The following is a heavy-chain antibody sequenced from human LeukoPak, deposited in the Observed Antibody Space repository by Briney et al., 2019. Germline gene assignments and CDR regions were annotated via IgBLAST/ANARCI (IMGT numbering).Heavy chain of an antibody. Sequence: SETLSLTCIVSGGSISTSTYYWSWIRQPARKGLEWIGRIYTSGSTNYNPPLKSRVTMSVDTSKNQFSLKLSSVTAADTAVYYCARIKRGGWKDAFDIWGQGTMVTVSS. V-gene: IGHV4-61*02. D-gene: IGHD3-16*01. CDR2: IYTSGST. CDR1: GGSISTSTYY. CDR3: ARIKRGGWKDAFDI. J-gene: IGHJ3*02.